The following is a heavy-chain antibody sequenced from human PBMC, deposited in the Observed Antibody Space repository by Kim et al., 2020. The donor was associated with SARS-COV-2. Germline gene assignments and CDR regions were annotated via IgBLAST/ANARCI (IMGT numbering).Heavy chain of an antibody. D-gene: IGHD3-22*01. Sequence: GGSLRLSCAASGFTFSSYAMSWVRQAPGKGLEWVSAISGSGGSTYYADSVKGRFTISRDNSKNTLYLQMNSLRAEDTAVYYCAKDLRADSSGYSIHYYYYGMDVWGQGTTVTDSS. CDR3: AKDLRADSSGYSIHYYYYGMDV. CDR1: GFTFSSYA. J-gene: IGHJ6*02. CDR2: ISGSGGST. V-gene: IGHV3-23*01.